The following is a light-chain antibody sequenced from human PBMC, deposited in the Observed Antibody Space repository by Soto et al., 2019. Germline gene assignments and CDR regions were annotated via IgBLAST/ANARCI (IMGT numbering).Light chain of an antibody. CDR1: QSVSSY. J-gene: IGKJ3*01. V-gene: IGKV3-11*01. CDR2: DAS. Sequence: EIVLTQSPATLSLSPGESATLSYRASQSVSSYLAWYQQKPGQAPRLLIYDASNRATGIPARFSGSGSGTDFTLTISSLEPEDFAVFYCQQYGSPPFTFGPGTKVEIK. CDR3: QQYGSPPFT.